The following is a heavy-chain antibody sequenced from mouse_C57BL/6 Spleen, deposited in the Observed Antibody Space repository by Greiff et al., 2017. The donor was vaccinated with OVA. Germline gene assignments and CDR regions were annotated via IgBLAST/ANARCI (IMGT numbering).Heavy chain of an antibody. J-gene: IGHJ4*01. CDR2: IYPGDGDT. CDR1: GYAFSSSW. CDR3: ARGGYDYDGYAMDY. D-gene: IGHD2-4*01. Sequence: QVQLQHSGPELVKPGASVKISCKASGYAFSSSWMNWVKQRPGKGLEWIGRIYPGDGDTTYNGKFKGKATLTADKSSSTAYMQLSSLTSEDSAVYFCARGGYDYDGYAMDYWGQGTSVTVSS. V-gene: IGHV1-82*01.